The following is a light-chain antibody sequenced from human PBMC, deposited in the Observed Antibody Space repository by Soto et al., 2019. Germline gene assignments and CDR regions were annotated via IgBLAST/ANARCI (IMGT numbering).Light chain of an antibody. J-gene: IGLJ2*01. V-gene: IGLV2-14*01. CDR1: SRDSGGFNY. CDR2: EVS. Sequence: QSVLTQPASVSGSPGQSITISCTGTSRDSGGFNYVSWYQQHPGNAPKLMIYEVSNRPSGVSNRFSGSKSDNTASLTISGLQAEDEADYYCSSYTSSSTVIFGGGTKLTVL. CDR3: SSYTSSSTVI.